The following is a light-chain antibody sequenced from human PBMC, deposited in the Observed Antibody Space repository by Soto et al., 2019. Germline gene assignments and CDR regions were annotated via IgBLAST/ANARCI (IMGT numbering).Light chain of an antibody. CDR2: GSV. V-gene: IGLV1-40*01. J-gene: IGLJ3*02. Sequence: QSVLTQPPSVSGAPGQRVTISCTGSSSNIGAGYDVHWYQQFPGTAPKLLIYGSVNRPSGVPDRFSGSKSGASASLAITGLQAEDEADYYCQSYDTSLRGVFGGGTKLTVL. CDR1: SSNIGAGYD. CDR3: QSYDTSLRGV.